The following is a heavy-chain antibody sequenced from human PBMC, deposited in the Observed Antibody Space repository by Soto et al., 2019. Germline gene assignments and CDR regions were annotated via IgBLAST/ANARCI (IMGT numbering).Heavy chain of an antibody. J-gene: IGHJ3*02. CDR1: GFTLTTNGVG. CDR2: ISWNGDL. Sequence: QITLKESGPPLVKPRETLTLTCTFSGFTLTTNGVGVGRISQPTGKALEWLALISWNGDLRYSPSLKNMLTIPKDTPKNLQVLTMTDMVPVDTAKYYCARRRGAARPDAFGIWGPGAMVSVSS. D-gene: IGHD6-6*01. CDR3: ARRRGAARPDAFGI. V-gene: IGHV2-5*01.